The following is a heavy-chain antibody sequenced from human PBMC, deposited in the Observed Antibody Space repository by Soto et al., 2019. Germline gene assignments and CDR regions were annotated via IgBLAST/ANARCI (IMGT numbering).Heavy chain of an antibody. CDR2: ISSSGSTA. CDR3: TRAAWFPYLSFY. D-gene: IGHD3-10*01. J-gene: IGHJ4*02. Sequence: PGGSLRLSCAASGFTFSRFELHWVRQAPGKGLEWVSYISSSGSTAYYASSVEGRFTISRDNANNSVYLQMDSLRAEDTALYYCTRAAWFPYLSFYWGQGALVTVSS. V-gene: IGHV3-48*03. CDR1: GFTFSRFE.